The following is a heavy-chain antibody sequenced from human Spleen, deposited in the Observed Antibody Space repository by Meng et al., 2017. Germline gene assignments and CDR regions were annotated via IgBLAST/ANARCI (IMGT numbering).Heavy chain of an antibody. D-gene: IGHD4-11*01. CDR3: ARGPTTMAHDFDY. V-gene: IGHV4-34*01. Sequence: QLQVWCPGHFNPSRTLSRTCVCSCGSCSDFCVSWIRQPPGKGLEWIGEINRSGSTNYNPSLESRATISVDTSQNNLSLKLSSVTAADSAVYYCARGPTTMAHDFDYWGQGTLVTVSS. CDR2: INRSGST. CDR1: CGSCSDFC. J-gene: IGHJ4*02.